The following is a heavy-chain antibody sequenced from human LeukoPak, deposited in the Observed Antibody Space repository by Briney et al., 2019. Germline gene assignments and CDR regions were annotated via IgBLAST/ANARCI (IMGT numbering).Heavy chain of an antibody. Sequence: GGSLRLSCAVSGITLSNYGMSWVRQAPGKGLEWVAGIGGSGGRTNYADSMKGRFTISRDSPKNTLYLQMNSLRAEDTAVYFCAKRGVVIRVVLVGFHKEAYYFDSWGQGALVTVSS. V-gene: IGHV3-23*01. CDR1: GITLSNYG. J-gene: IGHJ4*02. CDR2: IGGSGGRT. D-gene: IGHD3-10*01. CDR3: AKRGVVIRVVLVGFHKEAYYFDS.